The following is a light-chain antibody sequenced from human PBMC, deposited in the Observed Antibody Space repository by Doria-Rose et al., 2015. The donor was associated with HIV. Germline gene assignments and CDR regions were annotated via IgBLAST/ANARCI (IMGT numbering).Light chain of an antibody. J-gene: IGKJ1*01. CDR3: QQYHNYPRT. Sequence: DIRMTQSPSTLSASVGDRVTITCRASQSTSSWLAWYQQKPGKAPKLLIYEASTLQSGVPSRFSGIGSGTEFTLTTSSLQPDDFATYYCQQYHNYPRTFGQGTKVEIK. CDR2: EAS. V-gene: IGKV1-5*03. CDR1: QSTSSW.